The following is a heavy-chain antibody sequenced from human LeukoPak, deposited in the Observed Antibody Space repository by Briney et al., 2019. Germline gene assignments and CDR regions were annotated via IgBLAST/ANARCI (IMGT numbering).Heavy chain of an antibody. CDR3: ARDSDSSGYYGYWENDAFDI. Sequence: PGGSLRLSCAASGFTFSSYSMNWVRQAPGKGLEWVSSISSSSSYIYYADSVKGRFTISRDNAKNSLYLQMNSLRAEDTAVYYCARDSDSSGYYGYWENDAFDIWGQGTMVTVSS. D-gene: IGHD3-22*01. V-gene: IGHV3-21*01. CDR1: GFTFSSYS. CDR2: ISSSSSYI. J-gene: IGHJ3*02.